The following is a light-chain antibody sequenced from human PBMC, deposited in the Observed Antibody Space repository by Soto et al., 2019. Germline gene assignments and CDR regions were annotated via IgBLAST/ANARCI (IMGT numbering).Light chain of an antibody. CDR2: GNR. CDR3: QAYDYSLTASV. Sequence: QLVLTQPPSVSGAPGQRVTFSCTGSSSNIGAGYDVHWYQQLPGAAPKLLIYGNRNRPSGIPERFSGSKSGTSASLAITGLQAEDEADYYCQAYDYSLTASVFGGGTKLTVL. J-gene: IGLJ3*02. V-gene: IGLV1-40*01. CDR1: SSNIGAGYD.